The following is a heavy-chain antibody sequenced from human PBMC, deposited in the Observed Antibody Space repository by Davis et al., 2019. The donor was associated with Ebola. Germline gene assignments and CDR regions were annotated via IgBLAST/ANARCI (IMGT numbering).Heavy chain of an antibody. V-gene: IGHV1-18*01. CDR3: ARDLLKDIVVVVAATTPGY. CDR2: ISAYNGNT. CDR1: GYTFTSYG. Sequence: ASVQVSCKASGYTFTSYGISWVRQAPGQGLEWMGWISAYNGNTNYAQKLQGRVTMITDTSTRTAYMELRSLRSDDKAVYYCARDLLKDIVVVVAATTPGYWGQGTLVTVSS. D-gene: IGHD2-15*01. J-gene: IGHJ4*02.